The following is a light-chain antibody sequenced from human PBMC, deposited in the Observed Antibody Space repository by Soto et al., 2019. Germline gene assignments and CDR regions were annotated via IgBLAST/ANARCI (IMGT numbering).Light chain of an antibody. CDR2: EVS. CDR3: FSHRSGDSHV. J-gene: IGLJ1*01. V-gene: IGLV2-14*01. Sequence: QSALTQPASVSGSPGQSITISCTGTSSDVGGYDFVSWYQHHPGQPPKLLIYEVSDRPSGVSNRFSGSKTGNTASLTISGLQAEDEADYYCFSHRSGDSHVFGTGTKVTVL. CDR1: SSDVGGYDF.